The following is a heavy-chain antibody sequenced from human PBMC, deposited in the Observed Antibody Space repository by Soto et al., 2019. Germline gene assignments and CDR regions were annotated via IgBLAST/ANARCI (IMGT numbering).Heavy chain of an antibody. CDR2: INWNGGST. V-gene: IGHV3-20*01. CDR1: GFTFDDYG. CDR3: ARVTDISSWSDAFDI. J-gene: IGHJ3*02. Sequence: GGSLRLSCAASGFTFDDYGMSWVRQAPGKGLEWVSGINWNGGSTGYADSVKGRFTISRDNAKNSLYLQMNSLRAEDTALYHCARVTDISSWSDAFDIWGQGTMVTVSS. D-gene: IGHD6-13*01.